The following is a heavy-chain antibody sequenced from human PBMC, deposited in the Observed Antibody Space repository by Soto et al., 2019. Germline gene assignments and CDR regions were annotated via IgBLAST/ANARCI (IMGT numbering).Heavy chain of an antibody. Sequence: SETLSLTCTVSGGSISGGGDYWNWIRQHPGKGLEWIGYIYYSGSTYYNPSLKSRVTISVDTSKKQFSLKLSSVTAADTAVYYCARDLFGGYCLDYWGQGALVTVSS. J-gene: IGHJ4*02. V-gene: IGHV4-31*03. D-gene: IGHD5-12*01. CDR3: ARDLFGGYCLDY. CDR2: IYYSGST. CDR1: GGSISGGGDY.